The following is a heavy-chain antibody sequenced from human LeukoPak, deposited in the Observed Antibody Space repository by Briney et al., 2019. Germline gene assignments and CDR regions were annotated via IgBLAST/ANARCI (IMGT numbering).Heavy chain of an antibody. Sequence: SETLSLTCAVSGGSISSDNWWSWVRQPPGKGLEWIGEIYHSGSTSYNPSLKSRVTIEVDKSNNQFSLKLSSVTAADTALYYCACTTTVTTKLNYWDQGILVTVSS. D-gene: IGHD4-17*01. J-gene: IGHJ4*02. V-gene: IGHV4-4*02. CDR3: ACTTTVTTKLNY. CDR1: GGSISSDNW. CDR2: IYHSGST.